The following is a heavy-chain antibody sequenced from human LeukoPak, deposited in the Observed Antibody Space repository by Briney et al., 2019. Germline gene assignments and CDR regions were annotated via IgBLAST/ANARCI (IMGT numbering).Heavy chain of an antibody. D-gene: IGHD3-22*01. CDR3: ARVSRGYYDSSGYYG. CDR2: ISPYNGNT. V-gene: IGHV1-18*04. CDR1: GYTFTSYY. J-gene: IGHJ4*02. Sequence: GASVKVSCKASGYTFTSYYMHWVRQAPGQGLEWMGWISPYNGNTNYAQKLQGRVTMTTGTSTSTAYMELRSLRSDDTAVYYCARVSRGYYDSSGYYGWGQGTLVTVSS.